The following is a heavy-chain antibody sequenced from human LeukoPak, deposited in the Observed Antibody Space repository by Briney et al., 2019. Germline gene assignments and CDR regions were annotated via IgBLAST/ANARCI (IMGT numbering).Heavy chain of an antibody. CDR1: GFTFSSYS. V-gene: IGHV3-21*01. CDR2: ISSSSSYI. Sequence: PGGSLRLSCAVSGFTFSSYSMNWVRQAPGKGLEWVSSISSSSSYIYYADLVRGRFTISRDNAKNSLYLQMNSLRAEDTAVYYCARVPTSSPRTSYMDVWGKGTTVTVSS. J-gene: IGHJ6*03. CDR3: ARVPTSSPRTSYMDV. D-gene: IGHD5-12*01.